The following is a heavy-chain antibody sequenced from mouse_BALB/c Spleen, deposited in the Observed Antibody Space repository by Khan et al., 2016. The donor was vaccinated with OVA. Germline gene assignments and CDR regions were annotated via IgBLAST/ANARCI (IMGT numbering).Heavy chain of an antibody. V-gene: IGHV2-6-1*01. D-gene: IGHD2-4*01. CDR1: GFSLTNYG. J-gene: IGHJ4*01. CDR2: IWSDGST. Sequence: QVQLKESGPGLVAPSQSLSITCTISGFSLTNYGIHWVRQPPGQGLEWLVVIWSDGSTTYNSALKSRLTISKDNSKSQVFLKMNSLQTDDTAVYFGAKQTYYHYSIMDYWGQGTSVTVSS. CDR3: AKQTYYHYSIMDY.